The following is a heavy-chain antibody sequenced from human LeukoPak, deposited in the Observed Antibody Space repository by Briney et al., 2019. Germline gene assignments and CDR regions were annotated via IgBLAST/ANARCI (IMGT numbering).Heavy chain of an antibody. CDR2: ISSSSSYI. Sequence: GGSLRLSCAASGYTFSSYSMNWVRQAPGKGLEWVSSISSSSSYIYYADSVKGRFTISRDNAKNSLYLQMNSLRAEDTAVYYCARDNYDFWSGYSHSPFDYWGQGTLVTVSS. CDR3: ARDNYDFWSGYSHSPFDY. CDR1: GYTFSSYS. D-gene: IGHD3-3*01. J-gene: IGHJ4*02. V-gene: IGHV3-21*01.